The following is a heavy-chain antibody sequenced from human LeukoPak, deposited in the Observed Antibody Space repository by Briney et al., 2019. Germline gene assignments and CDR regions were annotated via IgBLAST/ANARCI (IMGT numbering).Heavy chain of an antibody. CDR2: IYYSGST. Sequence: PSETLSLTCTVSGGSISSYYWSWIRQPPGKGLEWIGYIYYSGSTNYNPSLKSRVTISVDTSKNQFSLKLSSVTAADTAVYYCARLRISAYCSSTSCYRNWFDPWGQGTLVTVSS. CDR1: GGSISSYY. CDR3: ARLRISAYCSSTSCYRNWFDP. V-gene: IGHV4-59*12. D-gene: IGHD2-2*02. J-gene: IGHJ5*02.